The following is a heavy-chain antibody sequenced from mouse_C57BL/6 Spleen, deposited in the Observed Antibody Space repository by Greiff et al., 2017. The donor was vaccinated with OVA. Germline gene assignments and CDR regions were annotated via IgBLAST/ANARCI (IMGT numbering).Heavy chain of an antibody. CDR2: ISSGSSTI. D-gene: IGHD4-1*01. J-gene: IGHJ3*01. Sequence: EVKLVESGGGLVKPGGSLKLSCAASGFTFSDYGMHWVRQAPEKGLEWVAYISSGSSTIYYADTVKGRFTISRDNAKNTLFLQMTSLRSEDTAMYYCARAGTGGVAYWGQGTLVTVSA. CDR1: GFTFSDYG. V-gene: IGHV5-17*01. CDR3: ARAGTGGVAY.